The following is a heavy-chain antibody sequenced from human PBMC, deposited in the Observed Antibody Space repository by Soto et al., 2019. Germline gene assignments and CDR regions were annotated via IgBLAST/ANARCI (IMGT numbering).Heavy chain of an antibody. CDR3: AGPWNKQ. CDR1: GYTFTSYD. Sequence: ASVKVSCKASGYTFTSYDINWVRQATGQGLEWMGWMNPNSGNTGYAQKFQSRVTMTRDTSISTAYMGLSSLRDEDTAVYYCAGPWNKQWGQGTPVTVSS. CDR2: MNPNSGNT. J-gene: IGHJ4*02. D-gene: IGHD1-1*01. V-gene: IGHV1-8*01.